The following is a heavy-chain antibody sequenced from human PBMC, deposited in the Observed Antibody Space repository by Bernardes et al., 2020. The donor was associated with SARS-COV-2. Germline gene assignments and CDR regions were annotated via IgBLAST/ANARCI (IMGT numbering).Heavy chain of an antibody. Sequence: GGSLRLSCAASGFTFSSYAMHWVRQAPGKGLEWVAVISYDGSNKYYADSVKGRFTISRDNSKNTLYLQMNSLRAEDTAVYYCAREAIKSIQTPYNWNYSHYYYMDVWGKGTTVTVSS. CDR2: ISYDGSNK. CDR1: GFTFSSYA. D-gene: IGHD1-7*01. CDR3: AREAIKSIQTPYNWNYSHYYYMDV. J-gene: IGHJ6*03. V-gene: IGHV3-30*04.